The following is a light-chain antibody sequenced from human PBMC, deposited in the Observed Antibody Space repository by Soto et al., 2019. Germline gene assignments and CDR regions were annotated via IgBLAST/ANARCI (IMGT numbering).Light chain of an antibody. Sequence: EILLTQCQATLSVSPGERATLSCRASQSVSSNLAWYQHKVGQAPSLLSYGASTRATGIPASFSGSGSGTEFTLTISSLQSEDFAFYYCQQYNNWPPITFGHGTRLEIK. V-gene: IGKV3-15*01. CDR3: QQYNNWPPIT. CDR1: QSVSSN. CDR2: GAS. J-gene: IGKJ5*01.